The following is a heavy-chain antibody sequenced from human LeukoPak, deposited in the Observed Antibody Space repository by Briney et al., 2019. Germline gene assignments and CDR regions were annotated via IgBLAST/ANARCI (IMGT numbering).Heavy chain of an antibody. V-gene: IGHV3-23*01. CDR2: IIGSGGIT. CDR1: GFTFSSYT. J-gene: IGHJ6*03. D-gene: IGHD1-7*01. Sequence: GGSLRLSCAASGFTFSSYTMSWVRQAPGKGLEWVSAIIGSGGITYYADSVKGRFTISRDSSRKMLYMRMSSIRAEDTAIYYCTKHSYKKELPRFYYYYMAVWGKGTTVTASS. CDR3: TKHSYKKELPRFYYYYMAV.